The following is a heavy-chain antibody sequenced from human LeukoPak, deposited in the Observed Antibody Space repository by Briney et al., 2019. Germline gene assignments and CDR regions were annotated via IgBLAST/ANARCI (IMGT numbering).Heavy chain of an antibody. D-gene: IGHD5-24*01. CDR2: IYTSGST. CDR3: ARHDRVATIPAYYFDY. J-gene: IGHJ4*02. CDR1: GGSISSGSYY. V-gene: IGHV4-61*02. Sequence: SETLSLTCTVSGGSISSGSYYWSWIRQPAGKGLEWIGRIYTSGSTNYNPSLKSRVTISVDTSKNQFSLKLSSVTAADTAVYYCARHDRVATIPAYYFDYWGQGTLVTVSS.